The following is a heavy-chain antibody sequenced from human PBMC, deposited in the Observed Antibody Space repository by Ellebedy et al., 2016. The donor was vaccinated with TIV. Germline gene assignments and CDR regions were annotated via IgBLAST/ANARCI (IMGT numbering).Heavy chain of an antibody. CDR2: FDPEDGEA. V-gene: IGHV1-24*01. CDR3: ATNRYDDYAGDFDY. Sequence: AASVKVSCKVSGHSLSELSMHWVRQAPGKGLEWMGGFDPEDGEALYAQMFEGRVTLTEDTSTDTAHMDLTSLRYDDTAVYYCATNRYDDYAGDFDYWGQGTLVAVSS. D-gene: IGHD4-17*01. CDR1: GHSLSELS. J-gene: IGHJ4*02.